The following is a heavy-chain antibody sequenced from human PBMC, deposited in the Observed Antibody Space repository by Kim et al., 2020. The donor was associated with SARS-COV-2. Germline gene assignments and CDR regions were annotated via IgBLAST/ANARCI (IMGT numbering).Heavy chain of an antibody. J-gene: IGHJ6*04. CDR1: GFTFSSYA. CDR3: ANLPWPVSRLRIKRDYYYYGMDV. V-gene: IGHV3-23*03. CDR2: IYSGGSST. Sequence: GGSLRLSCAASGFTFSSYAMSWVRQAPGKGLEWVSVIYSGGSSTYYADSVKGRFTISRDNSKNTLYLQMNSMRAEDTAVYYCANLPWPVSRLRIKRDYYYYGMDVWGEGTTVTVSS. D-gene: IGHD4-17*01.